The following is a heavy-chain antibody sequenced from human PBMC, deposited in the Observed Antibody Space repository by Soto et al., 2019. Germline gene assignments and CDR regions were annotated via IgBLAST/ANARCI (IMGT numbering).Heavy chain of an antibody. Sequence: QVQLVQSGAEVKKHGSSVKVSCKASGGTFSSYTISWVRQAPGQGLEWMGRIIPILGIANYAQKFQGRVTITADKSTSTAYMELSSLRSEDTAVYYCAREGVGFGARLHRHYFDYWGQGTLVTVSS. J-gene: IGHJ4*02. V-gene: IGHV1-69*08. D-gene: IGHD3-10*01. CDR3: AREGVGFGARLHRHYFDY. CDR2: IIPILGIA. CDR1: GGTFSSYT.